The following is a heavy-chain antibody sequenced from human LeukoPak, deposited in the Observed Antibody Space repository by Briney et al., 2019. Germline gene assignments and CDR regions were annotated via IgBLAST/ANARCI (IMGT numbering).Heavy chain of an antibody. D-gene: IGHD2-2*01. Sequence: ASVKVSCKVSGYTLTELSMHWVRQAPGKGLEWMGGFDPEDGETIYAQKFQGRVTITADKSTSTAYMELSSLRSEDTAVYYCARDGEDCSSTSCSFDYWGQGTLVTVSS. CDR2: FDPEDGET. CDR3: ARDGEDCSSTSCSFDY. J-gene: IGHJ4*02. V-gene: IGHV1-24*01. CDR1: GYTLTELS.